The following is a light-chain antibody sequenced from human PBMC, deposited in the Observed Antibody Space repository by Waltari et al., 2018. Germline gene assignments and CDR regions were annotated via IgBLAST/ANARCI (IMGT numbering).Light chain of an antibody. CDR1: QRISIY. Sequence: DIQVTQSPSSLSASVGARVTITCRASQRISIYLNWYQQKPGKAPKLLISAASSLQGGVPSRFSGSGSGTDFTLTISSLQPEDFASYYCQQRYSTPPWTFGQGTKVEIK. CDR2: AAS. J-gene: IGKJ1*01. V-gene: IGKV1-39*01. CDR3: QQRYSTPPWT.